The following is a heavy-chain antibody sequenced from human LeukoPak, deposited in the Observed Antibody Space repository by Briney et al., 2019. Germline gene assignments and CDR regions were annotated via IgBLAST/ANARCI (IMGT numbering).Heavy chain of an antibody. J-gene: IGHJ4*02. CDR1: GFTFDDYA. CDR3: AKGLYSYGYASNY. V-gene: IGHV3-9*01. Sequence: GGSLRLSCAASGFTFDDYAMHWVRQAPGKGLEWVSGISWNSGSICYADSVKGRFTISRDNAKNSLYLQMNSLRAEDTALFYCAKGLYSYGYASNYWGQGSLVTVSS. CDR2: ISWNSGSI. D-gene: IGHD5-18*01.